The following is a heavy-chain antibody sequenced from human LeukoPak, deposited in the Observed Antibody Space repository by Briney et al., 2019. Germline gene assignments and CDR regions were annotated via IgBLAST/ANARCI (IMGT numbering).Heavy chain of an antibody. CDR2: ISYDGSNK. CDR3: AKAVAGSLWDY. CDR1: GFTFSSYG. D-gene: IGHD6-19*01. V-gene: IGHV3-30*18. Sequence: GRSLRLSCAASGFTFSSYGMHWVRQAPGKGLEWVAVISYDGSNKYYADSVKGRFTISRDNSKNTLYLQMNSLRAEDTAVYYCAKAVAGSLWDYWGQGTLVTVSS. J-gene: IGHJ4*02.